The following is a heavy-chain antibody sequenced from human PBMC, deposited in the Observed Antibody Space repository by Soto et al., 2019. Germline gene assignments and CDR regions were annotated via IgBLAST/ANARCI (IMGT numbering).Heavy chain of an antibody. CDR1: GYTFTSYY. J-gene: IGHJ4*02. D-gene: IGHD3-3*01. CDR3: ARDDLLTPGLDTIFGVPH. V-gene: IGHV1-46*01. CDR2: INPSGGST. Sequence: GASVKVSCKASGYTFTSYYMHWVRHAPGQGLEWMGIINPSGGSTSYAQKFQGRVTMTRDTSTSTVYMELSSLRSEDTAVYYCARDDLLTPGLDTIFGVPHWGQGTLVTVSS.